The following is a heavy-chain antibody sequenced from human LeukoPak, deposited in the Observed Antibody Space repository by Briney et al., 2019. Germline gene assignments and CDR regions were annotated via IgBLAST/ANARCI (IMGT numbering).Heavy chain of an antibody. CDR3: AREYSSSSGRVFDC. D-gene: IGHD6-6*01. J-gene: IGHJ4*02. CDR2: ISTDGSST. Sequence: GGSLRLSCAASGFTFSSYWMHWVRQPPGKRLVWVSRISTDGSSTTYADSVKGRFTVSRDSAKNTLYLQMNSLRAEDTAVYYCAREYSSSSGRVFDCWGQGTLVTVSS. CDR1: GFTFSSYW. V-gene: IGHV3-74*01.